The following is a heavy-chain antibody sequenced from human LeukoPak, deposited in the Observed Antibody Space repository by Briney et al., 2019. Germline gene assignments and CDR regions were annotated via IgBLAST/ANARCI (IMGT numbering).Heavy chain of an antibody. V-gene: IGHV7-4-1*02. Sequence: ASVKVSCKASGYTFTTYGMNWVRQAPGQGLEWMGWINTNTGNPTYAQGFTGRFVFSLDTSVSTAYLQISSLKAEDTAVYYCARVKEGGYYDSSGYYNVYDYWGQGTLVTVSS. CDR3: ARVKEGGYYDSSGYYNVYDY. D-gene: IGHD3-22*01. J-gene: IGHJ4*02. CDR2: INTNTGNP. CDR1: GYTFTTYG.